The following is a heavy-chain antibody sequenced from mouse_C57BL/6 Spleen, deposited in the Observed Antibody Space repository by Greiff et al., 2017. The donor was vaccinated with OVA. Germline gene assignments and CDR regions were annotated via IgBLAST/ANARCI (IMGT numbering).Heavy chain of an antibody. CDR3: ARIYDYDDYYAMDY. CDR1: GFTFSDYG. CDR2: ISSGSSTI. Sequence: EVQGVESGGGLVKPGGSLKLSCAASGFTFSDYGMHWVRQAPEKGLEWVAYISSGSSTIYYADTVKGRFTISRDNAKNTLFLQMTSLRSEDTAMYYCARIYDYDDYYAMDYWGQGTSVTVSS. J-gene: IGHJ4*01. D-gene: IGHD2-4*01. V-gene: IGHV5-17*01.